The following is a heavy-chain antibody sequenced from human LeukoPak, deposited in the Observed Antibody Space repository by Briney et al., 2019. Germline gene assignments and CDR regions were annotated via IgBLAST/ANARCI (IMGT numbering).Heavy chain of an antibody. CDR2: MNPNSGNT. D-gene: IGHD2-2*01. V-gene: IGHV1-8*03. J-gene: IGHJ6*03. CDR1: GYTFTSYD. Sequence: GASVKVSCKASGYTFTSYDIDWVRQATGQGLEWMGWMNPNSGNTGYAQKFQGRVTITRNTSISTAYLELSSLRSEDTAVYYCARAYVRSTSCYYCPKAFYYYYYMDVWGKGTTVTVSS. CDR3: ARAYVRSTSCYYCPKAFYYYYYMDV.